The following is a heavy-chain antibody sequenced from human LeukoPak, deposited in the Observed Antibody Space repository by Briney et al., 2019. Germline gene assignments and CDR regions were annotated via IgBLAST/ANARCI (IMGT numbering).Heavy chain of an antibody. CDR3: ARGVVVVAPHYYYYYGMDV. Sequence: SETLSLPCAVSGGSFSGYYWSWIRQPPGKGLEWIGEINHSGSTNYNPSLKSRVTISVDTSKNQFSLKLSSVTAADTAVYYCARGVVVVAPHYYYYYGMDVWGKGTTVTVSS. CDR1: GGSFSGYY. CDR2: INHSGST. J-gene: IGHJ6*04. V-gene: IGHV4-34*01. D-gene: IGHD2-15*01.